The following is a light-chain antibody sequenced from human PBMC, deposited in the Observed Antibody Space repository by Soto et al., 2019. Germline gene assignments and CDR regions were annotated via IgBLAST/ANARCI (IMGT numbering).Light chain of an antibody. CDR1: QSVSSN. Sequence: IVMTRSPAPLSVSPGEGVTLSCRASQSVSSNLAWYQQRPGQAPRLLIYGASTRATGIPARFSGSGSGTEFTLTISSLQSEDFAVYYCQQYNNWPPITFGQGTRLEIK. J-gene: IGKJ5*01. CDR3: QQYNNWPPIT. CDR2: GAS. V-gene: IGKV3-15*01.